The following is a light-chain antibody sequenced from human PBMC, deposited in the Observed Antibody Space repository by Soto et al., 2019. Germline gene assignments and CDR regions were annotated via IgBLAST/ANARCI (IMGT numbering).Light chain of an antibody. CDR3: LQYHYWWT. CDR1: QSISNN. Sequence: GMTQSSATLSRSSGEKATLSCRASQSISNNFAWFQQKPGQVPRLLIYGASNRATGVSARFSGSGSGTEFTLTISSLKSEDFAVYYCLQYHYWWTFGQGTKVDIK. V-gene: IGKV3-15*01. J-gene: IGKJ1*01. CDR2: GAS.